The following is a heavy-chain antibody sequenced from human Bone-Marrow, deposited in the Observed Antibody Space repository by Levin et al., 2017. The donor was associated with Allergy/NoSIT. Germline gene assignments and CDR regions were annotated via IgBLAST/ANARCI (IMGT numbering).Heavy chain of an antibody. CDR2: ISYDGSNK. D-gene: IGHD3-10*01. CDR1: GFTFSSYA. V-gene: IGHV3-30-3*01. CDR3: ASFYGSGSPYYYYYGMDV. J-gene: IGHJ6*02. Sequence: PGGSLRLSCAASGFTFSSYAMHWVRQAPGKGLEWVAVISYDGSNKYYADSVKGRFTISRDNSKNTLYLQMNSLRAEDTAVYYCASFYGSGSPYYYYYGMDVWGQGTTVTVSS.